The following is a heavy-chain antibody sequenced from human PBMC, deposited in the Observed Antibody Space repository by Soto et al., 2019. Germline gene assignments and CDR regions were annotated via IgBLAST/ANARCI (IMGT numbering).Heavy chain of an antibody. CDR1: GFTFSIYA. D-gene: IGHD3-22*01. J-gene: IGHJ4*02. CDR2: ISTNGGNT. Sequence: PGGSLRLSCSGSGFTFSIYAMHWVRQAPGKGLEYVSSISTNGGNTHYADSVKGRFTISRDNSKNTHYLQMSNLRAEDTAVYYCVKGEYYYDSAAYYPFDHWGQGTLVTVSS. CDR3: VKGEYYYDSAAYYPFDH. V-gene: IGHV3-64D*06.